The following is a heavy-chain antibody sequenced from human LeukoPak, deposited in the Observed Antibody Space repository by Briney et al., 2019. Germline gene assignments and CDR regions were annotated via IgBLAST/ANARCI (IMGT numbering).Heavy chain of an antibody. CDR3: AYSRTGWIYFDS. V-gene: IGHV4-59*01. CDR1: GGSLISYH. J-gene: IGHJ4*02. CDR2: IFNSGST. D-gene: IGHD3/OR15-3a*01. Sequence: SETLSLTCTVSGGSLISYHWSWIRQPPEKGLEWIGKIFNSGSTDYNPSLKSRVTISVDTSKNQFSLKLSSVTTADTAVYYCAYSRTGWIYFDSRGKGTLVTVSS.